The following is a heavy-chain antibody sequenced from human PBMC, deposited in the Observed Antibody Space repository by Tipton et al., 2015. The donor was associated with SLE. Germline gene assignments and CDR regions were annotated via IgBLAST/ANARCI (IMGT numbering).Heavy chain of an antibody. CDR2: IYYSGST. CDR1: GGSISSSSYY. J-gene: IGHJ6*02. D-gene: IGHD3-3*01. CDR3: ARGTMGVWSGYFDGFDV. Sequence: TLSLTCTVSGGSISSSSYYWGWIRQPPGKGLEWIGSIYYSGSTYYNPSLKSRVTISVDTSKNQFSLQLNSVTAADTAVYYCARGTMGVWSGYFDGFDVWGQGTTVTVSS. V-gene: IGHV4-39*07.